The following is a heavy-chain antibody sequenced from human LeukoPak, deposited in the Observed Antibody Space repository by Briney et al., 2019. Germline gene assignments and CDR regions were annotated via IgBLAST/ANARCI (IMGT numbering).Heavy chain of an antibody. CDR2: IYSGGTT. CDR1: GFIASSNY. CDR3: AAGGRSGVAFES. J-gene: IGHJ4*02. Sequence: PGGSLRLSCTASGFIASSNYMSWVRQAPGKGLEWVSLIYSGGTTYYAESVMGRSTISRDKSNNTLYLQMNSLRAEDTAVYYCAAGGRSGVAFESWGQGTLVTGSS. D-gene: IGHD2-15*01. V-gene: IGHV3-53*01.